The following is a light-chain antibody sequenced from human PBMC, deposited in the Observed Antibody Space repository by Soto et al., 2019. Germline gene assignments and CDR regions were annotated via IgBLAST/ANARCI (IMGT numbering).Light chain of an antibody. CDR2: AAS. V-gene: IGKV3-11*01. CDR3: QQRHTWTRT. CDR1: QTVTSS. Sequence: EIVLTQSPATLSLSPGERATLSCRASQTVTSSLAWYQQKPGQAPRLLIYAASNRATGIPARFSGSGSGTDFTLTVSSLEPEDFAVYYCQQRHTWTRTFGQGTKVEVK. J-gene: IGKJ1*01.